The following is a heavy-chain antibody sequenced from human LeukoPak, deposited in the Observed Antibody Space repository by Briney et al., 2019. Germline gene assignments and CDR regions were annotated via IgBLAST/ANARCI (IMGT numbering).Heavy chain of an antibody. CDR3: ARGLFYCSSTSCSYYFDY. Sequence: SETLSLTCTVSGGSISNAFSYWDWIRQPPGRGLEWIGSVLFSGSSWVKPSLNSRVTISVDTSKNQFSLKLSSVTAADTAVYYCARGLFYCSSTSCSYYFDYWGQGTLVTVSS. CDR2: VLFSGSS. V-gene: IGHV4-39*01. D-gene: IGHD2-2*01. CDR1: GGSISNAFSY. J-gene: IGHJ4*02.